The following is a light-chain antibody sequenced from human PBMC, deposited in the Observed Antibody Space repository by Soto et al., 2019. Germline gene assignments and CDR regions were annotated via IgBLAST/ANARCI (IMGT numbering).Light chain of an antibody. J-gene: IGKJ2*03. CDR2: GAS. V-gene: IGKV1-33*01. CDR1: QDITTY. CDR3: QQYDTIQYS. Sequence: DIPMTQSPSSLSASVGDRITITCQASQDITTYLNWYQQKPGKAPKLLIYGASTLETGVPSRFSGSGSGSDFTFVISSLQPADLATYYCQQYDTIQYSFGQGTKLEIK.